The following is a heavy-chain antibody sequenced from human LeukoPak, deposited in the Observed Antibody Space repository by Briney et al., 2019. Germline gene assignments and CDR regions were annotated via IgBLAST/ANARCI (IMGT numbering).Heavy chain of an antibody. CDR3: ARVEYSGYDSSDY. V-gene: IGHV1-18*01. Sequence: EASVTVSCKASGYTFTSYGISWVRQAPGQGLEWMGWISAYNGNTNYAQKLQGRVTMTTDTSTSAAYMELRSLRSDDTAVYYCARVEYSGYDSSDYWGQGTLVTVSS. CDR1: GYTFTSYG. J-gene: IGHJ4*02. D-gene: IGHD5-12*01. CDR2: ISAYNGNT.